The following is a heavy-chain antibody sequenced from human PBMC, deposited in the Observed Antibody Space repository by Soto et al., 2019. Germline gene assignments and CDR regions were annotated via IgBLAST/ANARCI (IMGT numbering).Heavy chain of an antibody. CDR2: INPDSGDT. J-gene: IGHJ4*02. Sequence: ASVKVSCKASEYTFTGFYMHWVRQAPGQGLEWMGRINPDSGDTDHAEKIQGRVTSTRSTSLSTAYMEVSSMRSDETAVYHCVISIRVPDPPRGFDYWGQGT. CDR3: VISIRVPDPPRGFDY. D-gene: IGHD6-19*01. V-gene: IGHV1-2*01. CDR1: EYTFTGFY.